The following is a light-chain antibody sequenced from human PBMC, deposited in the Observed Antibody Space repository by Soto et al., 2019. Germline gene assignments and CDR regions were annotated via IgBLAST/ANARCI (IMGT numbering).Light chain of an antibody. CDR2: EVS. CDR3: RSYTSSSTPYV. J-gene: IGLJ1*01. V-gene: IGLV2-14*01. Sequence: QSVLTPPASVSGSPGQSLTISCTGTSSDVGGYNYVSWYQQHQGKATKLMIYEVSNRPSGVSNRFSGSKSGNTASLTISGLQGEDEADYFCRSYTSSSTPYVFGTGTKVTVL. CDR1: SSDVGGYNY.